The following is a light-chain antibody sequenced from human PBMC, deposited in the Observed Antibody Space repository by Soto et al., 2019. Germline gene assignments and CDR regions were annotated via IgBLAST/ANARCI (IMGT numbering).Light chain of an antibody. V-gene: IGKV3-20*01. CDR2: GAS. CDR3: QQYGSSPRT. CDR1: QSVSSSY. J-gene: IGKJ1*01. Sequence: EIVLTQSPGTLSLSPGERATLSCRASQSVSSSYLAWYQQKPGQAPRLLIYGASSRATGIPDRFSGSGSGTDFTLTTSRLEPEDFAVYYGQQYGSSPRTFGQGTKVEIK.